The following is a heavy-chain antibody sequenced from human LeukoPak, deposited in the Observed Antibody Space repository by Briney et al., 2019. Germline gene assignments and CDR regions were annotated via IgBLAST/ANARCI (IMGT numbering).Heavy chain of an antibody. V-gene: IGHV3-23*01. J-gene: IGHJ1*01. CDR2: ISGSGGST. CDR1: GFTFSSYA. Sequence: GGSLRLSCAASGFTFSSYAMSWVRQAPGKGLERVSAISGSGGSTYYADSVKGRFTISRDNSKNTLYLQMNSLRAEDTAVYYCAKARGSSRAEYFQHWGQGTLVTVSS. CDR3: AKARGSSRAEYFQH. D-gene: IGHD1-26*01.